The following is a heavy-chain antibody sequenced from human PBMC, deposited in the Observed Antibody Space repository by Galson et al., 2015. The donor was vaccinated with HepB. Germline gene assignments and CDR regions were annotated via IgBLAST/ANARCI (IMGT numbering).Heavy chain of an antibody. CDR1: GYTFTDYY. D-gene: IGHD4/OR15-4a*01. J-gene: IGHJ4*02. V-gene: IGHV1-2*02. Sequence: SVKVSCKASGYTFTDYYIHWVRRAPGQGLEWVAWINPNNGGTNYAQRFQGRITLTSDTSITTVYMELSRLRSDDTAVYYCTRDLTNVLSPDLWGQGTLVTVSS. CDR2: INPNNGGT. CDR3: TRDLTNVLSPDL.